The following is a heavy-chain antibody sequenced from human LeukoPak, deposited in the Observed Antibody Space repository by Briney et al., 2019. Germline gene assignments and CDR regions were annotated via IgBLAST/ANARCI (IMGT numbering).Heavy chain of an antibody. CDR2: INHSGSS. V-gene: IGHV4-34*01. CDR1: GGSFSFYY. J-gene: IGHJ4*02. Sequence: SETLSLTCAVDGGSFSFYYWSWIRQTPGKGLEWIGEINHSGSSNYNPSLKSRVTISVDTSKNQFSLKLNSVTAADTGVYYCARRSQDFDFWGQGILVTVSA. CDR3: ARRSQDFDF.